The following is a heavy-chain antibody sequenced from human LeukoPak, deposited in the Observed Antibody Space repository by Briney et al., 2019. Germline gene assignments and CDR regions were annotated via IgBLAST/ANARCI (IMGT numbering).Heavy chain of an antibody. CDR1: GFTFSTYR. V-gene: IGHV3-21*01. CDR2: ISSSGSYK. D-gene: IGHD3-9*01. J-gene: IGHJ4*02. Sequence: GGSLRLSCAASGFTFSTYRMNWVRQAPGKGLEWVSYISSSGSYKYYADSVKGRFTVSRDNAKNSLYLQMNSLRAEDTAVYYCARDYDILTSYSRFDYWGQGTLVTVSS. CDR3: ARDYDILTSYSRFDY.